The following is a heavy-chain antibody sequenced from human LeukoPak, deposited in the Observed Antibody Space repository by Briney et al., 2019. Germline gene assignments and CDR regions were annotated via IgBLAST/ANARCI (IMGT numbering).Heavy chain of an antibody. J-gene: IGHJ4*02. D-gene: IGHD2-2*01. V-gene: IGHV4-39*01. Sequence: SETLSLTCSVSGGSIRSSSYYWGWIRQTPGKGLEWIGSIYYTGNTYYNPSLKSRVIISVDMSKNQFSLKLSSVTAADTAVYYCWVVPYRQVFDYWGQGTLVTVSS. CDR2: IYYTGNT. CDR3: WVVPYRQVFDY. CDR1: GGSIRSSSYY.